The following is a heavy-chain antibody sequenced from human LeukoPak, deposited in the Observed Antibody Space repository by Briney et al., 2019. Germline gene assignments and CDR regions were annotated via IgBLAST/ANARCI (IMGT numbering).Heavy chain of an antibody. CDR2: ISTSGSTI. CDR1: GFTFRTYE. V-gene: IGHV3-48*03. J-gene: IGHJ4*02. CDR3: ARELRYFDWLPTLDY. Sequence: GGSLRLSCAVSGFTFRTYEMNWVRQAPGKGLEWVSYISTSGSTIYYADSVKGRFTIPRDNAKNSLYLQMNSLRAEDTAVYYCARELRYFDWLPTLDYWGQGTLVTVSS. D-gene: IGHD3-9*01.